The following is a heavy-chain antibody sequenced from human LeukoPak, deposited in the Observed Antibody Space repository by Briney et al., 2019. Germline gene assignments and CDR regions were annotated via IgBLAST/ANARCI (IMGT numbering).Heavy chain of an antibody. CDR3: AKASSDSSGRSYY. CDR2: IIGSGGRT. J-gene: IGHJ4*02. D-gene: IGHD6-19*01. V-gene: IGHV3-23*01. Sequence: GGSLRLSCATSGFTFSIYTMTWVRQAPGKGLEWVSTIIGSGGRTYNADSVKGRFTISRDNSKNTLYLQMNSLRAEDTAVYYCAKASSDSSGRSYYWGQGTLVTVSS. CDR1: GFTFSIYT.